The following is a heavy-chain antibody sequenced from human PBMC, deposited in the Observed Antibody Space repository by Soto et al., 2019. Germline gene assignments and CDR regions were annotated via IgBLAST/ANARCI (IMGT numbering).Heavy chain of an antibody. CDR1: GFTFSSYW. CDR3: ARDPMKYYDILTGYLGWFDP. V-gene: IGHV3-7*03. D-gene: IGHD3-9*01. J-gene: IGHJ5*02. Sequence: GSLRLCCAASGFTFSSYWMSWVRQAPGKGLEWVANIKQDGSEKYYVDSVKGRFTISRDNAKNSLYLQMNSLRAEDTAVYYCARDPMKYYDILTGYLGWFDPWGQGTLVTVSS. CDR2: IKQDGSEK.